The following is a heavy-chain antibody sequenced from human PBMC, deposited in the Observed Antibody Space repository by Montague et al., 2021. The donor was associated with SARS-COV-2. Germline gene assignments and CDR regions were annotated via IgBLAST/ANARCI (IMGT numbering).Heavy chain of an antibody. Sequence: SETLSLTCIVSGGSTNYYYWSWIRQSPGKGLEWIGYMYYSGSTNXSPSLKSRVTMSIDRSKNQFSLKLRSVTAADTAVYYCARVARYCTNGVCQTYYYYGLDVWGQGTTVTVSS. V-gene: IGHV4-59*01. CDR2: MYYSGST. CDR3: ARVARYCTNGVCQTYYYYGLDV. J-gene: IGHJ6*02. CDR1: GGSTNYYY. D-gene: IGHD2-8*01.